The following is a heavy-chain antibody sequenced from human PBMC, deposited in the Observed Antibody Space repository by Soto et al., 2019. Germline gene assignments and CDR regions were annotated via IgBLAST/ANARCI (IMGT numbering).Heavy chain of an antibody. J-gene: IGHJ5*02. CDR1: GYIFTTYS. CDR2: VSANNGQT. D-gene: IGHD2-2*01. V-gene: IGHV1-18*04. CDR3: AREAFGVYASWFDT. Sequence: QLVQSGSEVRMPGASVKVSCKASGYIFTTYSITWVRQAPGQGLEWLGWVSANNGQTNYAQKIHDRVNMTTDTSTTTAYMELRNLRSDDTAVYYCAREAFGVYASWFDTWGQGTLVTVSS.